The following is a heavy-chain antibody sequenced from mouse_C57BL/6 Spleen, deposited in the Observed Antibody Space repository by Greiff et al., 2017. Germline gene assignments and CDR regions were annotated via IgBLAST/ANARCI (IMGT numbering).Heavy chain of an antibody. Sequence: VQLQQPGAELVMPGASVKLSCKASGYTFTSYWMHWVKQRPGQGLEWIGEIDPSDSYTNYNQKIKGKSTLTVDKSSSTAYMQLSCLTSEVSAVYYCAREGYFYGSSYSYALDYWGQGTSVTVSS. D-gene: IGHD1-1*01. V-gene: IGHV1-69*01. CDR1: GYTFTSYW. CDR2: IDPSDSYT. J-gene: IGHJ4*01. CDR3: AREGYFYGSSYSYALDY.